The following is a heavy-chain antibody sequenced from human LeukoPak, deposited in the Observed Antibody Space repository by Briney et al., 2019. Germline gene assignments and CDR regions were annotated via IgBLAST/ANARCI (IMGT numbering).Heavy chain of an antibody. J-gene: IGHJ4*02. D-gene: IGHD3-22*01. V-gene: IGHV1-69*01. Sequence: ASVKVSCKASGGTFSSYAISWVRQAPGQGLEWMGGIIPIFGTANYAQKFQGRVTITADESTSTAYMELSSLRSEDTAVYYCARDRYYYDSSGYYYVLGYWGQGTLVTVSS. CDR3: ARDRYYYDSSGYYYVLGY. CDR1: GGTFSSYA. CDR2: IIPIFGTA.